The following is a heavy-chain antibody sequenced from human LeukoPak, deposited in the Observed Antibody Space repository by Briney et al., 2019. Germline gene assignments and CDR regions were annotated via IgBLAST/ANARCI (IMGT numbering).Heavy chain of an antibody. V-gene: IGHV1-24*01. CDR2: FDPEDGET. D-gene: IGHD6-13*01. J-gene: IGHJ4*02. CDR3: ARPNKYSSSWEPFDY. CDR1: GYTLTELS. Sequence: GASVTVSCKVSGYTLTELSMHWVRQAPGKGLEWMGGFDPEDGETIYAQKFQGRVTMTEDTSTDTAYMELSSLRSEDTAVYYCARPNKYSSSWEPFDYWGQGTLVTASS.